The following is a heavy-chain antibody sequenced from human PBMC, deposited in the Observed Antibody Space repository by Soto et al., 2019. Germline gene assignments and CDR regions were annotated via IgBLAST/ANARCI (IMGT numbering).Heavy chain of an antibody. Sequence: PSQTLSLTCAISGDSVSSNSAACNWIRQSPSRGLEWLGRTYYRSKWYNDYAVSVKSRITINPDTSKNQFSLQLNSVTPEDTAVYYCARDWDYDILTVGTFDYWGQGTLVTVSS. CDR2: TYYRSKWYN. CDR3: ARDWDYDILTVGTFDY. CDR1: GDSVSSNSAA. D-gene: IGHD3-9*01. J-gene: IGHJ4*02. V-gene: IGHV6-1*01.